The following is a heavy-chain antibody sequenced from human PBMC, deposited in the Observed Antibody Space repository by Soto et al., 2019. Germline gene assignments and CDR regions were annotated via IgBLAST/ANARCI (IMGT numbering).Heavy chain of an antibody. D-gene: IGHD2-2*01. V-gene: IGHV1-69*01. CDR1: GGTFSSYA. Sequence: SVKVSCTASGGTFSSYAISWVRQAPGQGLEWMGGIIPIFGTANYAQKFQGRVTITADESTSTAYMELSSLRSEDTAVYYCAREPVVPAAVDYYYYYGMDVWGQGTTVTAP. J-gene: IGHJ6*02. CDR3: AREPVVPAAVDYYYYYGMDV. CDR2: IIPIFGTA.